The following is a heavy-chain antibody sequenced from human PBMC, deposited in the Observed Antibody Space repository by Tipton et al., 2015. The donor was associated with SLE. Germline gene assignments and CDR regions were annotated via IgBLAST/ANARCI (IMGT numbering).Heavy chain of an antibody. CDR1: GGSISRHF. CDR2: LYYSGNT. Sequence: TLSLTCSVSGGSISRHFWGWIRQPPGKGLEWIGVLYYSGNTYYNPSLKSPVTLSIDTSKNQFSLKMRSVTAADTAVYFCARGYCADGVCYGFGFFDYWGQGNLVTVSS. V-gene: IGHV4-59*11. D-gene: IGHD2-8*01. J-gene: IGHJ4*02. CDR3: ARGYCADGVCYGFGFFDY.